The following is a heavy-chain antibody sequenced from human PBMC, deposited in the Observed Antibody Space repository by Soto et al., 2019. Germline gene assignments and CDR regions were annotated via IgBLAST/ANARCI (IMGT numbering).Heavy chain of an antibody. V-gene: IGHV1-18*01. CDR1: GYTFTSYG. J-gene: IGHJ3*02. D-gene: IGHD3-9*01. Sequence: GASVKVSCKASGYTFTSYGISWVRQAPGQGLEWMGWISAYNGNTNYAQKLQGRVTMTTDTSTSTAYMELRSLRSDDTAVYYCARQKAYDILTGYRNDAFDIWGQGTMVTVSS. CDR2: ISAYNGNT. CDR3: ARQKAYDILTGYRNDAFDI.